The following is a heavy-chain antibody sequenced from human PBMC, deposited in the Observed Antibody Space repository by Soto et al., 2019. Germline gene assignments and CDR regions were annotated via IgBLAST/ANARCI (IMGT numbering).Heavy chain of an antibody. CDR3: ASLGIWFRDDY. V-gene: IGHV4-39*01. CDR1: GGSISSSSYY. Sequence: SETLSLTCTVSGGSISSSSYYWGWIRQPPGKGLEWIGSIYYSGSTYYNPSLKSRVTISVDTSKNQFSLKLSSVTAADTAVYYCASLGIWFRDDYWGQGTLVTVSS. J-gene: IGHJ4*02. D-gene: IGHD3-10*01. CDR2: IYYSGST.